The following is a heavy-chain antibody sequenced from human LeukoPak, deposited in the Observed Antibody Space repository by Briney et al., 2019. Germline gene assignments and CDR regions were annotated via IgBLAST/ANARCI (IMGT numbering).Heavy chain of an antibody. D-gene: IGHD6-6*01. J-gene: IGHJ4*02. CDR2: IYSGGST. Sequence: GGSLRLSCAASGFTVSSNYMSWVRQAPGKGLEWVSVIYSGGSTYYADSVKGRFTISRDNSKNTLYLQMNSLRAEDTAVYYCARAYSSSFNFDCWGQGTLVTVSS. CDR3: ARAYSSSFNFDC. V-gene: IGHV3-66*01. CDR1: GFTVSSNY.